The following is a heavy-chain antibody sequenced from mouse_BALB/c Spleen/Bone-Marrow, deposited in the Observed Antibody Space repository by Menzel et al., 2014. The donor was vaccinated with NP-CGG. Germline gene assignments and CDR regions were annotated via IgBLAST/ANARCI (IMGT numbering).Heavy chain of an antibody. Sequence: VHLVESGAELMKPGASVKISCKATGYTFSGYWIEWVKQRPGHGLEWIGEILPGSASNKYNEKFKGKVTFIADTSSNTACLQLSSLTSEDSAVYYCASRYGKGWNFDVWGAGTTVTVSS. D-gene: IGHD2-1*01. J-gene: IGHJ1*01. CDR2: ILPGSASN. CDR3: ASRYGKGWNFDV. V-gene: IGHV1-9*01. CDR1: GYTFSGYW.